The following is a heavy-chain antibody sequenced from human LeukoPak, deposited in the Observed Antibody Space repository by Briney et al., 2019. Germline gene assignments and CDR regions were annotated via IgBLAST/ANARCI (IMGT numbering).Heavy chain of an antibody. J-gene: IGHJ4*02. CDR1: GYTLTELS. CDR3: AVGAEDSGYSYGFDY. Sequence: ASVKASCKVSGYTLTELSMHWVRQAPGKGLEWMGGFDPEDGETIYAQKFQGRVTMTEDTSTDTAYMELSSLRSEDTAVYYCAVGAEDSGYSYGFDYWGQGTLVTVSS. V-gene: IGHV1-24*01. D-gene: IGHD5-18*01. CDR2: FDPEDGET.